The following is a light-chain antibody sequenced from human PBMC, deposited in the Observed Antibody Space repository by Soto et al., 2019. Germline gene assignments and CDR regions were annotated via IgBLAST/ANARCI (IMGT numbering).Light chain of an antibody. CDR2: GAS. CDR1: QTVSSSY. J-gene: IGKJ1*01. V-gene: IGKV3-20*01. Sequence: EIVLTQSPGTLSLSPGGRATLSCRASQTVSSSYLAWYQQKPGQAPRLLIYGASSRATGIPDRFTGSGSGTDFTLTISRLEPEDFAVYYCQKCGSSLWTFGQGTKVEIK. CDR3: QKCGSSLWT.